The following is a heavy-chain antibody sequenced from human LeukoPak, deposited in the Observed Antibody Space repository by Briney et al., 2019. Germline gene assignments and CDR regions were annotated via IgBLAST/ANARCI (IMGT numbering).Heavy chain of an antibody. CDR1: GFTFSSYS. CDR2: FSGSGGTT. Sequence: GGSLRLSCAASGFTFSSYSMNWVRQAPGRGLEWVSGFSGSGGTTYYADSVKGRFTISRDNSKNTLYLQMNSLRAEDTAVYYCANGNRCTSPNCLGYYYFYMDVWGKGTTVTVSS. D-gene: IGHD2-8*01. V-gene: IGHV3-23*01. CDR3: ANGNRCTSPNCLGYYYFYMDV. J-gene: IGHJ6*03.